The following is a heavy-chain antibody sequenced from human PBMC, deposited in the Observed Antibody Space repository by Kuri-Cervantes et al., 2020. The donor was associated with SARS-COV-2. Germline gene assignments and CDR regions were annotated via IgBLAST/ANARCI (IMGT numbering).Heavy chain of an antibody. CDR1: GFTFSSYW. Sequence: GGSLRLSCAASGFTFSSYWMSWVRPAPGEGLEWVANIKQDGSEKYYVDSVKGRFTISRDNAKNSLYLQMNSLRAEDTAVYYCARGGTGIAAAGTGPLNSWGQGTLVTVSS. CDR3: ARGGTGIAAAGTGPLNS. D-gene: IGHD6-13*01. V-gene: IGHV3-7*01. J-gene: IGHJ4*02. CDR2: IKQDGSEK.